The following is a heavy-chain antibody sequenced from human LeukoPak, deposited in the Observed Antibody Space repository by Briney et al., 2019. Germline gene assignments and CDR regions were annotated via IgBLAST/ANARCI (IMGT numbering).Heavy chain of an antibody. CDR2: ISYDGSSK. D-gene: IGHD3-10*01. V-gene: IGHV3-30*03. CDR1: GFTFSNYA. Sequence: GGSLRLSCAASGFTFSNYAMSWVRQAPGKGLEWVAVISYDGSSKYYADSVKGRFTISRDNSKNTLYLQMNSLRADDTAVYYCAADYHGSGSYFYYYYYGMDVWGQGTTVTVSS. J-gene: IGHJ6*02. CDR3: AADYHGSGSYFYYYYYGMDV.